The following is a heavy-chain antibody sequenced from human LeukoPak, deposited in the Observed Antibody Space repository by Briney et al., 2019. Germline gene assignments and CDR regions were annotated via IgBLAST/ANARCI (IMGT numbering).Heavy chain of an antibody. CDR3: ARDETYTSGWQPNHYYYYMDV. CDR2: IYHSGST. D-gene: IGHD6-19*01. V-gene: IGHV4-38-2*02. Sequence: PSETLSLTCNVSAYSITNGYYWGWIRQAPGKGLEWIGIIYHSGSTYYNPSLKSRVTISVDTSKNQFSLKLSSVTAADTAVYYCARDETYTSGWQPNHYYYYMDVWGKGTTVTVSS. CDR1: AYSITNGYY. J-gene: IGHJ6*03.